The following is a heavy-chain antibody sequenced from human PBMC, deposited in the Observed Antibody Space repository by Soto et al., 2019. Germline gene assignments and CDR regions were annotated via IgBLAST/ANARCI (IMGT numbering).Heavy chain of an antibody. CDR1: GFTFDEYA. CDR2: ISYNSGTI. Sequence: EVQLVESGGGLVQPGRSLRLSCAASGFTFDEYAMQWVRQAPGKGLEWVSGISYNSGTIGYADSVKGRFTISRDNATNSLYLQMNSLRAEDTALYFCAKGEDRGYSYGPDYWGQGTLVTVSS. J-gene: IGHJ4*02. D-gene: IGHD5-18*01. V-gene: IGHV3-9*01. CDR3: AKGEDRGYSYGPDY.